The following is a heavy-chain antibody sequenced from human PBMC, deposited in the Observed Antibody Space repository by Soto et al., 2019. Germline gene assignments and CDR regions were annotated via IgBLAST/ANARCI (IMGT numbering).Heavy chain of an antibody. CDR2: IYHSGST. CDR1: GGSISSGGYS. J-gene: IGHJ5*02. Sequence: NPSETLSLTCAVSGGSISSGGYSWSWIRQPPGKGLEWIGYIYHSGSTYYNPSLKSRVTISVDRSKNQFSLKLSSVTAADTAVYYCARTYSSSRFSLNWFDPWGQGTLVTVSS. V-gene: IGHV4-30-2*01. D-gene: IGHD6-6*01. CDR3: ARTYSSSRFSLNWFDP.